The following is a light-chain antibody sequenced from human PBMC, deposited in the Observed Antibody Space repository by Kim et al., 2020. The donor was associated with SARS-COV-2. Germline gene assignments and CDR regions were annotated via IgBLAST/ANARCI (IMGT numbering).Light chain of an antibody. Sequence: ASTGDRGTITCRASQGISSDLAWYQQKPGKAPKLLIYAASTLQSGVPSRFSGSGSGTDFTLTISCLQSEDFATYYCQQYYSYPWTFGQGTKVDIK. CDR1: QGISSD. J-gene: IGKJ1*01. CDR3: QQYYSYPWT. CDR2: AAS. V-gene: IGKV1-8*01.